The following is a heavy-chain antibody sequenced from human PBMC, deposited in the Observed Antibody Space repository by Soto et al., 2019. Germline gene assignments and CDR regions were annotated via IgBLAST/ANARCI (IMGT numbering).Heavy chain of an antibody. J-gene: IGHJ6*02. CDR3: ARGHTTNWYYYYFGMDV. V-gene: IGHV3-23*01. D-gene: IGHD1-1*01. Sequence: PGGSLRLSCAASGFTFSSYAMSWVRQAPGKGLEWVSAISGSGGSTYYADSVKGRFTISRDNSKNTLYLQMDSLRAADTAVYYCARGHTTNWYYYYFGMDVWGQGTTVTVSS. CDR1: GFTFSSYA. CDR2: ISGSGGST.